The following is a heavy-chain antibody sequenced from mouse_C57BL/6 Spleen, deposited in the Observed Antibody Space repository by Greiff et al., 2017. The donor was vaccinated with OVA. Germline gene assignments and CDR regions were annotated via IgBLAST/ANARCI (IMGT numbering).Heavy chain of an antibody. D-gene: IGHD2-12*01. CDR1: GYTFTDYE. V-gene: IGHV1-15*01. CDR3: IRANSNDPFAY. J-gene: IGHJ3*01. Sequence: VQLQQSGAELVRPGASVTLSCKASGYTFTDYEMHWVKQTPVHGLEWIGVIDPETGGTAYNQKFKGKAILTADKSSSTAYMELHSLTSKYSAVCYCIRANSNDPFAYWGQGTLVTVSA. CDR2: IDPETGGT.